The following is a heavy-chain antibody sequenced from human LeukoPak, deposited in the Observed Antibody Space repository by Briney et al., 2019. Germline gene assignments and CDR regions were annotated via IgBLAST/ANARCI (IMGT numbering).Heavy chain of an antibody. CDR2: IYCGGST. J-gene: IGHJ4*02. CDR1: GGSISSYY. V-gene: IGHV4-59*08. Sequence: SENLSLTCPVSGGSISSYYWSWIRPPPGQGLEWMGYIYCGGSTNYNPSLKSRVTISVDTSKNQFSLKLSSVTAADTAVYYCAIHLAAGKWALFDYWGQGTLVTVSS. D-gene: IGHD1-26*01. CDR3: AIHLAAGKWALFDY.